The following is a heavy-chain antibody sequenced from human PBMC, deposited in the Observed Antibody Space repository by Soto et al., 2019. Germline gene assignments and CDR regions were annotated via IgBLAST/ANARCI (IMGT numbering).Heavy chain of an antibody. CDR2: IKQDGSEK. J-gene: IGHJ4*02. Sequence: GGSLRLSCAASGFTFSSYWMSWVRQAPGKGLEWVANIKQDGSEKYYADSVKGRFTISRDNAKNSLYLQMNSLRAEDTAVYYCARDLGYDSSGYYSPFDYWGQGTLVTVSS. CDR1: GFTFSSYW. D-gene: IGHD3-22*01. CDR3: ARDLGYDSSGYYSPFDY. V-gene: IGHV3-7*01.